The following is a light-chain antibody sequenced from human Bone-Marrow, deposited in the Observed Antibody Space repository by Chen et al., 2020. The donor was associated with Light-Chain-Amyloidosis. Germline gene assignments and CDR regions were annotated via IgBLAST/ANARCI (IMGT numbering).Light chain of an antibody. CDR1: QGIRTD. J-gene: IGKJ1*01. CDR2: AAS. Sequence: AIQMTQSPSSLSASVGDRVTITYRASQGIRTDLGWYQQKPGKAPKLLIYAASSLESGVPSRFSGGGSDTDFTLTISSLQPEDFATYYCLQDYFYPPTFGQGTKVEIK. CDR3: LQDYFYPPT. V-gene: IGKV1-6*01.